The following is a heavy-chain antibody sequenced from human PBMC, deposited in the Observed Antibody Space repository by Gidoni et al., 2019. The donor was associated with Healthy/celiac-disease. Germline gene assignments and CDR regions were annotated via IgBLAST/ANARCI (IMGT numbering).Heavy chain of an antibody. V-gene: IGHV3-23*01. J-gene: IGHJ3*02. CDR1: GFTFSSYA. D-gene: IGHD5-12*01. CDR2: ISGSGGST. CDR3: AKDGDGYPDAFDI. Sequence: EVQLLESGGGLVQPGGSLRLSCAASGFTFSSYAMGWVRQAPGKGLEWVSAISGSGGSTYYADSVKGRFTISRDNSKNTLYLQMNSLRAEDTAVYYCAKDGDGYPDAFDIWGQGTMVTVSS.